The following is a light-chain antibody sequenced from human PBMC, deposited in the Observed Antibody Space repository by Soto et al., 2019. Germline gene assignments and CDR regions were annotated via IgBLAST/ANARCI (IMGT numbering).Light chain of an antibody. Sequence: EIVMTQSPVTLSASPGERVTLSCRASQSVNINLAWYQQRHGQAPRVLIYGASNRASGIPDKFSGSGSGTDFTLTISSREPDDVALYFCQQYKDWPPLTFGGGTRVEIK. CDR1: QSVNIN. CDR2: GAS. V-gene: IGKV3D-15*01. CDR3: QQYKDWPPLT. J-gene: IGKJ4*01.